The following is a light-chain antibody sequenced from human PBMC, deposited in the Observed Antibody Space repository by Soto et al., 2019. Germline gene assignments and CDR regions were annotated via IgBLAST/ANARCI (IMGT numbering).Light chain of an antibody. CDR3: CSYAGNYTWM. CDR2: DVT. V-gene: IGLV2-11*01. J-gene: IGLJ3*02. CDR1: SNNVGGYNY. Sequence: QSVLTQPRSVSGSPGQSVTISCTGTSNNVGGYNYVSWYQHHPGKVPQLIIYDVTKRPSGVPDRFSGSKSGNTASLTISGLQVEDEADYYCCSYAGNYTWMFGGGTKLTVL.